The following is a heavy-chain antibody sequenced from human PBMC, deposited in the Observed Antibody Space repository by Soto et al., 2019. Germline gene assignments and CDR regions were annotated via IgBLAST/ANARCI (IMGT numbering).Heavy chain of an antibody. CDR2: ISAHNGNT. J-gene: IGHJ4*02. D-gene: IGHD1-1*01. CDR1: GYAVTTYG. V-gene: IGHV1-18*01. Sequence: QVHLVQSGAEVKKPGASVKVSCKGSGYAVTTYGITWVRQAPGQGLEWMGWISAHNGNTNYAQKLQGRVTVTRDTSRSSAYVELRSLRSDDTAVYYCARGRYGDYWGQGELVTVSS. CDR3: ARGRYGDY.